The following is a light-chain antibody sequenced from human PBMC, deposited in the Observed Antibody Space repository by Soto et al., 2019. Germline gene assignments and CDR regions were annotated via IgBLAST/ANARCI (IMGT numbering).Light chain of an antibody. J-gene: IGLJ2*01. CDR1: SSDVGGYNY. CDR2: DVS. CDR3: SSYTSGSTRVV. V-gene: IGLV2-14*03. Sequence: QSALTQPASVSGCPGQSITISCTGTSSDVGGYNYVSWYQQHPGKAPKVMIYDVSKRPSGISNRFSGSKSGNTASLTISGLQVEDEADYYCSSYTSGSTRVVFGGGTQLTVL.